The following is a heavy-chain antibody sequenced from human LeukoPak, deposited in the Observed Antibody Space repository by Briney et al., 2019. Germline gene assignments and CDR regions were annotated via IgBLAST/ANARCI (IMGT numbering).Heavy chain of an antibody. CDR1: GGSFSGYY. CDR3: ARRYCSGGSCYFDY. J-gene: IGHJ4*02. D-gene: IGHD2-15*01. V-gene: IGHV4-34*01. CDR2: INHSGST. Sequence: PSETLSLTCAVYGGSFSGYYWSWIRQPPGKGLEWIGEINHSGSTNYSPSLKSRVTISVDTSKNQFSLKLSSVTAADTAVYYCARRYCSGGSCYFDYWGQGTLVTVSS.